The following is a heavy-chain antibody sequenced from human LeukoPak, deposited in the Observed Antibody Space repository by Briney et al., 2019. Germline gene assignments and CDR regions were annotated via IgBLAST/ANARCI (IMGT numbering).Heavy chain of an antibody. D-gene: IGHD3-22*01. V-gene: IGHV3-23*01. CDR2: ISGSGGST. CDR1: GFTFSSYA. Sequence: GGSLRLSCAASGFTFSSYAMSWVRQAPGKGLEWVSAISGSGGSTYYADSVKGRFTISRDNSKNTLYLQMNSLRAEDMAVYYCAKGRKRITMIVVVPFDYWGQGTLVTVSS. CDR3: AKGRKRITMIVVVPFDY. J-gene: IGHJ4*02.